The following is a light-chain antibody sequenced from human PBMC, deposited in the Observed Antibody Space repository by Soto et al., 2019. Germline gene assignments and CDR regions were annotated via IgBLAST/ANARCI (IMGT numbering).Light chain of an antibody. CDR1: SGHSSYD. Sequence: QSVLTQSPSASASLGASVKLTCTLSSGHSSYDIAWHQQQPEKGPRYLMKLNSDGSHSKGDGIPDRFSGSSSGAERYLTISSLQSEDEADYYCQTWGTGIVVFGGGTQLTVL. V-gene: IGLV4-69*01. J-gene: IGLJ2*01. CDR2: LNSDGSH. CDR3: QTWGTGIVV.